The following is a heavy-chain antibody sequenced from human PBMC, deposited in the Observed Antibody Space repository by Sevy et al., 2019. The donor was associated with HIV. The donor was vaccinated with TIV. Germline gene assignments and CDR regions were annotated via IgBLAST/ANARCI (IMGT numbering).Heavy chain of an antibody. D-gene: IGHD3-22*01. CDR2: IFYSGGT. J-gene: IGHJ4*02. CDR1: GGSISSGDYY. V-gene: IGHV4-30-4*01. CDR3: ARQRASSGYFYFDS. Sequence: SETLSLTCTVSGGSISSGDYYWSWIRQPPGKGLEWIGYIFYSGGTYFNPSLKSRVTISLDTSRSQFSLRLSSVTAADTAVFYCARQRASSGYFYFDSWGQGTLVTVSS.